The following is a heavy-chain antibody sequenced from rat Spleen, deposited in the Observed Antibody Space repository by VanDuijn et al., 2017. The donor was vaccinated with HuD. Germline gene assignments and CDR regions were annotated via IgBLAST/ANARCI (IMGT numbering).Heavy chain of an antibody. CDR3: ASSAHFDY. D-gene: IGHD3-3*01. V-gene: IGHV6-6*01. CDR1: GFTFSTAW. Sequence: EVQVLESGGGLVQPGNSLKLSCATSGFTFSTAWMYWYRQFPEKRLEWVARIKAKSNNYATHYTESVKGRFTISRDDSKSSIYLQMNNLKEEDTAIYYCASSAHFDYWGQGVMVTVSS. J-gene: IGHJ2*01. CDR2: IKAKSNNYAT.